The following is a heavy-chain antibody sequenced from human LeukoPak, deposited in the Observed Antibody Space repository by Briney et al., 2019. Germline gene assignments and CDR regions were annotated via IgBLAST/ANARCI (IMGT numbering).Heavy chain of an antibody. CDR1: GYTFTSYG. Sequence: GASVKGSCKASGYTFTSYGISWVLQAPGYGLEWVGWISAYNGNTNNAQKLQGRVTMTTDTSTSIAYMELRSLRSDDTAVYYCAREILAVADNYYYYGMDVWGQGTTVTVSS. CDR2: ISAYNGNT. J-gene: IGHJ6*02. CDR3: AREILAVADNYYYYGMDV. D-gene: IGHD6-19*01. V-gene: IGHV1-18*01.